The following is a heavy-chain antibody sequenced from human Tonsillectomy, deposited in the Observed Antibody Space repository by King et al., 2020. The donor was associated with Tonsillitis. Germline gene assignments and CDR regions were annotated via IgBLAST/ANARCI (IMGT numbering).Heavy chain of an antibody. V-gene: IGHV3-30*02. CDR1: GFSFSSYG. D-gene: IGHD1-7*01. CDR3: ANELPYNGSYDYFDY. CDR2: IRYDGSNE. Sequence: VQLVESGGGVVQPGGSLRLSCAASGFSFSSYGMHWVRQAPGKGLEWVAFIRYDGSNECYADSVKSRFTISRDNSKNTLYLQMNSLRVEDTAVYYCANELPYNGSYDYFDYWGQGTLVTVSS. J-gene: IGHJ4*02.